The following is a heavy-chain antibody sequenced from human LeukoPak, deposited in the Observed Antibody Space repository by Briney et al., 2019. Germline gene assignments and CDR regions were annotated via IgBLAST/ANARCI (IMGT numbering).Heavy chain of an antibody. V-gene: IGHV3-30*04. CDR2: ISYDGSNK. CDR1: GFTFSSYA. CDR3: ARDHSSSCGY. D-gene: IGHD6-13*01. Sequence: PGGSLRLSCAASGFTFSSYAMHWVRQAPGKGLEWVAVISYDGSNKYYADSVKGRFTISRDNSKNTLYLQVNSLRAEDTAVYYCARDHSSSCGYWGQGTLVTVSS. J-gene: IGHJ4*02.